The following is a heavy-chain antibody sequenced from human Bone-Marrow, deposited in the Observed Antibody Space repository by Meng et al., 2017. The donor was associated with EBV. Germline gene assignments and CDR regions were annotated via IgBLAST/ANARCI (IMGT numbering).Heavy chain of an antibody. D-gene: IGHD3-16*01. CDR2: VYWDDDK. V-gene: IGHV2-5*02. CDR3: AHRPTDYGSKFDY. CDR1: GFSLRTSGVG. J-gene: IGHJ4*02. Sequence: QITLKESGPTLVKPPQTLTLTCTFSGFSLRTSGVGVAWIRQPPGKALEWLALVYWDDDKRYRPSLRSRLTITKDSSKNQVVLLMTDMDPEDTGTYYCAHRPTDYGSKFDYWGQGTLVTVSS.